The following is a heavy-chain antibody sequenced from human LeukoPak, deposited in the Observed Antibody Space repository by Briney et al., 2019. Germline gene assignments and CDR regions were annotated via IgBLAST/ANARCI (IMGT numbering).Heavy chain of an antibody. J-gene: IGHJ5*02. Sequence: GGSLRLSCAASGFTFSSYAMHWVRQPPGKGLEWVAVTSYDGSNKYYADSVKGRFTISRGNSKNTLYLQMNSLRAEDTAVYYCARDHSLEYGNWFDPWGQGILVTVSS. CDR3: ARDHSLEYGNWFDP. V-gene: IGHV3-30-3*01. D-gene: IGHD3-3*01. CDR2: TSYDGSNK. CDR1: GFTFSSYA.